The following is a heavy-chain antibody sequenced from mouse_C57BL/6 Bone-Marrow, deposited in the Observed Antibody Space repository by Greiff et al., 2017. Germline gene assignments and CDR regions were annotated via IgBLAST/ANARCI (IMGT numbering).Heavy chain of an antibody. Sequence: VQLQQSGPELVKPGASVKISCKASGYTFTDYYINWVKQRPGQGLEWIGWIFPGSGSTYYNEKFKGQATLTVDKSSSTAYMLLSSLTSEDSAVYFCAHNYYYVSSYWYFDVWGTGTTVTVSS. J-gene: IGHJ1*03. CDR1: GYTFTDYY. V-gene: IGHV1-75*01. D-gene: IGHD1-1*01. CDR2: IFPGSGST. CDR3: AHNYYYVSSYWYFDV.